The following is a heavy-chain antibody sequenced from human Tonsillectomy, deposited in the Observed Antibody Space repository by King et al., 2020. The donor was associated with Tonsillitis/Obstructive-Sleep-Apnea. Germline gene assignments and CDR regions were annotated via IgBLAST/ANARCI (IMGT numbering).Heavy chain of an antibody. CDR1: GFTFSSYG. CDR2: ISYDGSNK. J-gene: IGHJ6*03. Sequence: QLVQSGGGVVQPGRSLRLSCAASGFTFSSYGMHWVRQAPGKGLEWVAVISYDGSNKYYADSVKGRFTISRDNSKNTLYLQMNSLRAEDTAVYYCAKDTELELRSYYYYMDVWGKGTTVTVSS. D-gene: IGHD1-7*01. V-gene: IGHV3-30*18. CDR3: AKDTELELRSYYYYMDV.